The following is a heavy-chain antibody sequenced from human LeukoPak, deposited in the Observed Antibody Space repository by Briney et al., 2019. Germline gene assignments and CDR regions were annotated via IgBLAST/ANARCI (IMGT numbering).Heavy chain of an antibody. D-gene: IGHD3-10*01. CDR2: FSLDTDRI. CDR1: GLTLDRYA. V-gene: IGHV3-9*01. Sequence: GRSLRLSCVASGLTLDRYAMHWVRQGPGKGLEWVAGFSLDTDRIDYADSVRGRFTVSKDDAKKTLYLQMNNLRTEDTALYYCTKDITPGGADVWCQGTTVTVSS. CDR3: TKDITPGGADV. J-gene: IGHJ6*02.